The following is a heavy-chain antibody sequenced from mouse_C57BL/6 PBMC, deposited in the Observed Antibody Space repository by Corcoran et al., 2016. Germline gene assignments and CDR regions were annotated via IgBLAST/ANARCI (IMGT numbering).Heavy chain of an antibody. D-gene: IGHD4-1*01. Sequence: QIQLVQSGPELKKPGETVKISCKASGYTFTTYGMSWVKQAPGKGLKWMGWINTYSGVPTYADDFKGRFAFSLETSASTAYLQINNLKKEDTATYFCERRLTGYFDYGGKGTTITVS. CDR1: GYTFTTYG. CDR3: ERRLTGYFDY. CDR2: INTYSGVP. V-gene: IGHV9-3*01. J-gene: IGHJ2*01.